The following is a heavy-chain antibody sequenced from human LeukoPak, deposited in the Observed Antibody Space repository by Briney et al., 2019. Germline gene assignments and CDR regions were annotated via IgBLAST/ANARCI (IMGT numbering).Heavy chain of an antibody. D-gene: IGHD4-11*01. Sequence: SETLSLTCTVSGGSISSYYWSWIRQPPGKGLEWIGYICYSGSTNYNPSLKSRVTISVDTSKNRFSLKLSSVTTADTAVYYCARDRLHQNYWGQGTLVTVSS. CDR2: ICYSGST. CDR3: ARDRLHQNY. CDR1: GGSISSYY. J-gene: IGHJ4*02. V-gene: IGHV4-59*01.